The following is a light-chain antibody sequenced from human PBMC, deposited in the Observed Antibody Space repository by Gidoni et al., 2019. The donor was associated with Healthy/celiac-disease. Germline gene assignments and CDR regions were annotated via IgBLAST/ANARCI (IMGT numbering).Light chain of an antibody. CDR3: QQSYSTPRT. CDR1: QSISRY. V-gene: IGKV1-39*01. Sequence: DIQMTQSPSSLSASVGDRVTITCRASQSISRYLNWYQQKPGKAPKLLIYAASSLQSGVPARFSGSGSGTDFTLTISSLQPEDFATYYCQQSYSTPRTFXPXTKVDIK. J-gene: IGKJ3*01. CDR2: AAS.